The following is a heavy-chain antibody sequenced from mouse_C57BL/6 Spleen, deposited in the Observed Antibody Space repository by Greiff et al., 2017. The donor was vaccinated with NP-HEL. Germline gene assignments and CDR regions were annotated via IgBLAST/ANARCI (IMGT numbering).Heavy chain of an antibody. CDR1: GYTFTSYG. CDR2: IYPRSGNT. CDR3: ARGKGDGYYLGFAY. V-gene: IGHV1-81*01. D-gene: IGHD2-3*01. J-gene: IGHJ3*01. Sequence: QVHVKQSGAELARPGASVKLSCKASGYTFTSYGISWVKQRTGQGLEWIGEIYPRSGNTYYNEKFKGKATLTADKSSSTAYMELRSLTSEDSAVYFCARGKGDGYYLGFAYWGQGTLVTVSA.